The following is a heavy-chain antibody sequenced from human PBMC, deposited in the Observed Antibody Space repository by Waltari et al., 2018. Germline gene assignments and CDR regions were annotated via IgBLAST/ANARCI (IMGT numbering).Heavy chain of an antibody. CDR1: GFSCEDYA. CDR2: ISWKSGST. D-gene: IGHD6-6*01. CDR3: VKDRGLYSSSSGLDY. J-gene: IGHJ4*02. Sequence: EVQLVESGGGLVQPGRSLRLACGASGFSCEDYAIYWVRQSPGKGLELGSGISWKSGSTAYADSVEGRFTISRDNAKNSLYLQMHSLRPEDTALYYCVKDRGLYSSSSGLDYWGQGTLVTVSS. V-gene: IGHV3-9*01.